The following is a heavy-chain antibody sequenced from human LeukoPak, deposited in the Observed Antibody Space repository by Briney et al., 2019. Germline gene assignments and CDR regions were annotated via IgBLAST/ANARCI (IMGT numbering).Heavy chain of an antibody. D-gene: IGHD6-13*01. J-gene: IGHJ3*02. CDR1: GFTFSSYG. V-gene: IGHV3-30*02. CDR2: IWYGGSNK. Sequence: GGSLRLSCAASGFTFSSYGMHWVRQAPGKGLEWVAVIWYGGSNKYYADSVKGRFTISRDNSKNTLYLQMNSLRAEDTAVYYCAKDGSSSPQFAFDIWGQGTMVTVSS. CDR3: AKDGSSSPQFAFDI.